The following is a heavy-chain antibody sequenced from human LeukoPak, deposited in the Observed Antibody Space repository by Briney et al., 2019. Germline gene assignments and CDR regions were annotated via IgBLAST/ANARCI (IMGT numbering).Heavy chain of an antibody. CDR1: GHSISSGYY. D-gene: IGHD3-22*01. Sequence: PSQTLSLTCTVSGHSISSGYYWGWIRQPPGKGLEWIGSIYYSGSTCYNPSLKSRVTISVDTSKNQFSLKLSSVTAADTAVYYCASLYYYDSSGYLRYYFDYWGQGTLVTVSS. V-gene: IGHV4-38-2*02. CDR3: ASLYYYDSSGYLRYYFDY. J-gene: IGHJ4*02. CDR2: IYYSGST.